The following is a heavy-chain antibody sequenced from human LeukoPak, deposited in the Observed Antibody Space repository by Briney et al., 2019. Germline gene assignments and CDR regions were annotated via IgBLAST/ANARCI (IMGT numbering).Heavy chain of an antibody. Sequence: GGSLRLSCVASGFPFNSYAMTWVRQAPGKGLVWVSRINSDASSTSYADSVKGRFTISRDNAKNTLYLQMNSLRAEDTAVYYSARGLSPGYYDSSGYYSCNFDYWGQGTLVTVSS. CDR2: INSDASST. CDR1: GFPFNSYA. CDR3: ARGLSPGYYDSSGYYSCNFDY. J-gene: IGHJ4*02. D-gene: IGHD3-22*01. V-gene: IGHV3-74*01.